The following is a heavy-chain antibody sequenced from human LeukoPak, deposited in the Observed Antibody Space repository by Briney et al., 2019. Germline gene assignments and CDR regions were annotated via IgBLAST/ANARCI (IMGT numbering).Heavy chain of an antibody. CDR3: ARLFPDVGWFHFRFDP. CDR2: IYHSGTT. D-gene: IGHD3-3*01. Sequence: SETLSLTCTVSGYSISSGYYWGWIRQPPGKGLEWIGSIYHSGTTYYNPSLKSQVTISVDTSRNQFSLQLTSVTAADTAVYYCARLFPDVGWFHFRFDPWGQGTLVTVSS. V-gene: IGHV4-38-2*02. J-gene: IGHJ5*02. CDR1: GYSISSGYY.